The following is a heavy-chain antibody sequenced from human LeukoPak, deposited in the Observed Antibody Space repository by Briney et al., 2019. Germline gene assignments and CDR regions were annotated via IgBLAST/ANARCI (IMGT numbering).Heavy chain of an antibody. D-gene: IGHD4-17*01. V-gene: IGHV3-23*01. Sequence: PGGSLRLSCAASGFIFSSYEMHWVRQTPGKGLEWVSSISGSGDSTFYADSVKGRFSISRDNSKNTLYLQVNGLRTEDTAVYYCAKANGDYGRGGIDYWGQGTLVTVSS. CDR2: ISGSGDST. CDR3: AKANGDYGRGGIDY. CDR1: GFIFSSYE. J-gene: IGHJ4*02.